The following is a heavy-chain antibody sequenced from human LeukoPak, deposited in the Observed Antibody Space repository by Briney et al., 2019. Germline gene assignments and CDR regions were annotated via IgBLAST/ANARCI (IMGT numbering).Heavy chain of an antibody. Sequence: QPGGSLRLSCAASGFTFSSYGMHWVRQAPGKGLEWVAVIWYDGSNKFYADSVKGRFIISRDNSKNTLYLQMNSLRAEDTAVYYCARLYYYVSGTYSRYFDYWGQGTLVTVSP. CDR2: IWYDGSNK. J-gene: IGHJ4*02. CDR1: GFTFSSYG. V-gene: IGHV3-33*01. CDR3: ARLYYYVSGTYSRYFDY. D-gene: IGHD3-10*01.